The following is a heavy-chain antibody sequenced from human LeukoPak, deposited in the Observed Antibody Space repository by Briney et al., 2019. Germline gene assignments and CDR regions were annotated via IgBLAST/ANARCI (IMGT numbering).Heavy chain of an antibody. Sequence: PSETLSLTCAVYGGSFSGYYWSWIRQPPGKWLEWIGEINHSGSTNYNPSLKSRVTISVDTSKNQFSLKLSSVTAADTAVYYCASTTYYYDSSGYYPDYWGQGTLVTVSS. CDR3: ASTTYYYDSSGYYPDY. CDR2: INHSGST. D-gene: IGHD3-22*01. CDR1: GGSFSGYY. V-gene: IGHV4-34*01. J-gene: IGHJ4*02.